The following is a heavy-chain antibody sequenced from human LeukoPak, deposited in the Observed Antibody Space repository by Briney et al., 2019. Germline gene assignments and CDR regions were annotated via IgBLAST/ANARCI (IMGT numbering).Heavy chain of an antibody. V-gene: IGHV4-59*01. D-gene: IGHD3-22*01. Sequence: SETLSLTCTVPGGSISSYYWSWIRQPPGKGLEWIGYIYYSGSTNYNPSLKSRVTISVDTSKNQFSLKLSSVTAADTAVYYCARIKKDYYYDSSGYPYYFDYWGQGTLVTVSS. CDR3: ARIKKDYYYDSSGYPYYFDY. CDR1: GGSISSYY. CDR2: IYYSGST. J-gene: IGHJ4*02.